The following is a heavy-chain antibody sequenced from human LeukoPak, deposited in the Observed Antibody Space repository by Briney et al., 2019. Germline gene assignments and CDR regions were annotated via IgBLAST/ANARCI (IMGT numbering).Heavy chain of an antibody. D-gene: IGHD2-15*01. CDR3: AVAANKYYFDY. CDR1: GGSFSGYY. V-gene: IGHV4-34*01. Sequence: ASETLSLTCAVYGGSFSGYYWSWIRQPPGKGLEWIGEINHSGRTNYNPSLKSRGTISADTSKNQFSLKLSSVTAADTAVYYCAVAANKYYFDYWGQGTLVTVSS. CDR2: INHSGRT. J-gene: IGHJ4*02.